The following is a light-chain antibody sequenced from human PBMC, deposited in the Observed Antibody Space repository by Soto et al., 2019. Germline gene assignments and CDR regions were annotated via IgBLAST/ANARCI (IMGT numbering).Light chain of an antibody. J-gene: IGKJ2*02. Sequence: EVVLTQSPATLSLSPGERATLSCGASQAVPASLAWYQQKPGQAPRLLIYDISNRATGIPARFSGSGSGTDFTLTISSLEPEDVAVYYCHQRNSWPRSTFGQGTKLEIK. CDR2: DIS. CDR1: QAVPAS. CDR3: HQRNSWPRST. V-gene: IGKV3-11*01.